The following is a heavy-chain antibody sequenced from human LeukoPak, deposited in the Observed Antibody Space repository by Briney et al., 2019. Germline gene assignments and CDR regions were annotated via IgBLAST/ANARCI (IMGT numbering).Heavy chain of an antibody. CDR2: IYSDNT. CDR3: AKAIYYGSGSYTFPFDY. V-gene: IGHV3-53*01. CDR1: GFTVSSNS. Sequence: GGSLRLSRTVSGFTVSSNSMSWVRQAPGKGLEWVSFIYSDNTHYSDSVKGRFTISRDNSKNTLYLQMNSLRAEDTALYYCAKAIYYGSGSYTFPFDYWGQGTLVTVSS. J-gene: IGHJ4*02. D-gene: IGHD3-10*01.